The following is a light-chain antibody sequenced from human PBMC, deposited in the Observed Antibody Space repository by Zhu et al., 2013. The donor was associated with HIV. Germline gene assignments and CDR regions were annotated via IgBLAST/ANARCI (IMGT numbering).Light chain of an antibody. CDR1: SSDVGAYTY. CDR3: SSYTTSATLV. CDR2: EVT. V-gene: IGLV2-8*01. Sequence: QSALTQPPSASGSPEQSVTISCTGTSSDVGAYTYVSWYQQHPGKAPRLIIYEVTKRPSGVPDRFSGSKSGNTASLTVSGLQAEDEADYYCSSYTTSATLVFGGGTKLTVL. J-gene: IGLJ3*02.